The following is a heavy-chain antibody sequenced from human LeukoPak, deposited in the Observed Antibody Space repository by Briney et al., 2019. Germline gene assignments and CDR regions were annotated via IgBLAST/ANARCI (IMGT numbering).Heavy chain of an antibody. CDR2: ISSSGSTI. Sequence: GGSLRLSCAASGFTFSSYEMNWVRQAPGKGLEWVSYISSSGSTIYYADSVKGRFTISRDNAKNSLYLQMNSLRAEDTAVYYCAELGITMIGGVWGKGTTVIVSS. CDR3: AELGITMIGGV. D-gene: IGHD3-10*02. V-gene: IGHV3-48*03. J-gene: IGHJ6*04. CDR1: GFTFSSYE.